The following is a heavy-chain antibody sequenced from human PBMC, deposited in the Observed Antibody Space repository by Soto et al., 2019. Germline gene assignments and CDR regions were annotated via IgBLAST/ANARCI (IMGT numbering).Heavy chain of an antibody. CDR3: AREDPILNWFDP. CDR2: IYYSGST. V-gene: IGHV4-30-4*01. J-gene: IGHJ5*02. Sequence: SETLSLTCTVSGSSISSGDYYWSWIRQPPGKGLEWIGYIYYSGSTYYNPSLKSRVTISVDTSKNQFSLKLSSVTAADTAVYYCAREDPILNWFDPWGQGTLVTVSS. CDR1: GSSISSGDYY.